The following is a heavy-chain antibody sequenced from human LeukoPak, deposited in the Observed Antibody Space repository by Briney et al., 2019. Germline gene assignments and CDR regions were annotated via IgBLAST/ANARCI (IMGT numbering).Heavy chain of an antibody. J-gene: IGHJ4*02. CDR3: AKSQRGYDSGTSY. D-gene: IGHD3-10*01. Sequence: GGSLRLSCAASGFTFSDYAMSWVRQAPGKGLEWVSTICGSAGSTYYADSVKGRFTISRDNSKNTLYLQMNSLRAEDTAVYYCAKSQRGYDSGTSYWGQGTLVTVSS. CDR2: ICGSAGST. CDR1: GFTFSDYA. V-gene: IGHV3-23*01.